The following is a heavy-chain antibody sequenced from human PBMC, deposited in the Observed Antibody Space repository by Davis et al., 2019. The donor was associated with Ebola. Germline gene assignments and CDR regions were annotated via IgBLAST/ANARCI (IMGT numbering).Heavy chain of an antibody. V-gene: IGHV1-18*01. J-gene: IGHJ4*02. CDR3: ARSVAGIDY. D-gene: IGHD6-19*01. CDR1: GYTLTELS. Sequence: ASVKVSCKVSGYTLTELSMHWVRQAPGQGLEWMGWISAYNGNTNYAQKLQGRVTMTTDTSTSTAYMELRSLRSDDTAVYYCARSVAGIDYWGQGTLVTVSS. CDR2: ISAYNGNT.